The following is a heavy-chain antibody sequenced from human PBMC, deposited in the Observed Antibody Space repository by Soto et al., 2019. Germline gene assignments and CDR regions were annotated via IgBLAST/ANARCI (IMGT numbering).Heavy chain of an antibody. V-gene: IGHV1-2*02. J-gene: IGHJ5*02. Sequence: ASVKVSCKASGYTFTGYYMHWVRQAPGQGLEWMGWINPNSGGTNYAQKFQGRVTMTRNTSISTAYMELSSLRSEDTAVYYCARVIYPYAAWGQGTLVTVSS. D-gene: IGHD2-2*01. CDR3: ARVIYPYAA. CDR1: GYTFTGYY. CDR2: INPNSGGT.